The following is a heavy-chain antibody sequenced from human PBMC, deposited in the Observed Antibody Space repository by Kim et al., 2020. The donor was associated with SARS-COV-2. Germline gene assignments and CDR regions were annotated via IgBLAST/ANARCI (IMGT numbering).Heavy chain of an antibody. D-gene: IGHD3-22*01. CDR2: IYYSGST. CDR1: GGSISSYY. V-gene: IGHV4-59*01. CDR3: ARGTTYYYDSSGYYYFDY. Sequence: SETLSLTCTVSGGSISSYYWSWIRQPPGKGLEWIGYIYYSGSTNYNPSLKSRVTISVDTSKNQFSLKLSSVTAADTAVYYCARGTTYYYDSSGYYYFDYWGQGTLVTVSS. J-gene: IGHJ4*02.